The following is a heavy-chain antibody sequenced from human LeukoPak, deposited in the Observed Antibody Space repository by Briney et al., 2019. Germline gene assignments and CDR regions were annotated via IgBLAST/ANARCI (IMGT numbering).Heavy chain of an antibody. V-gene: IGHV3-11*01. Sequence: GGSLRLSCAASGFTFSDYYMSWIRQAPGKGLEWVSYISSSGSTIYYAGSVKGRFTISRDNAKNSLYLQTNSLRAEDTAVYYCARERVVRWLQLVPYWGQGTLVTVSS. D-gene: IGHD5-24*01. CDR2: ISSSGSTI. CDR1: GFTFSDYY. J-gene: IGHJ4*02. CDR3: ARERVVRWLQLVPY.